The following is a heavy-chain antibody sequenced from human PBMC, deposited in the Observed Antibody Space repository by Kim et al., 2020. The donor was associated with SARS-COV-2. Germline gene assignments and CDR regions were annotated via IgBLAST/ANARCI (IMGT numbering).Heavy chain of an antibody. D-gene: IGHD1-1*01. Sequence: GGSLRLSCTTSGFTFGDYAMSWFRQAPGEGLEWVGFIRTKAFGGTAEYAASVKGRFTISRDDSKSIAYLQMNSLKTEDTAVYYCTRGYSTPSVLFDYWGQGTLVTVSS. CDR1: GFTFGDYA. CDR3: TRGYSTPSVLFDY. J-gene: IGHJ4*02. V-gene: IGHV3-49*03. CDR2: IRTKAFGGTA.